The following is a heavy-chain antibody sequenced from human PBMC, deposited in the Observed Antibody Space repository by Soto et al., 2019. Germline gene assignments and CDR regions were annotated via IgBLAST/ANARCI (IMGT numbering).Heavy chain of an antibody. Sequence: QVQLVQSGAEVKKPGASVKVACKASGYTFTSYGISWVRQAPGQGLEWMGWISAHNGNIKYAQKRQSRVTMTTDTATSTIYKALRSLSSDETAVYSCARDLGQQLVDYWGQGTLVTVSS. D-gene: IGHD6-13*01. CDR2: ISAHNGNI. CDR1: GYTFTSYG. J-gene: IGHJ4*02. CDR3: ARDLGQQLVDY. V-gene: IGHV1-18*01.